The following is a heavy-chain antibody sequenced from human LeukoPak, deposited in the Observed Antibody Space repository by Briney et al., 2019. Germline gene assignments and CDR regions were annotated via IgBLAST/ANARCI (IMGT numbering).Heavy chain of an antibody. CDR3: ARGLRIAAAGMLDY. V-gene: IGHV1-2*02. CDR1: GYTFTGYY. J-gene: IGHJ4*02. CDR2: INPNSGGT. D-gene: IGHD6-13*01. Sequence: RASVKVSCKASGYTFTGYYMHWVRQAPGQGLEWMGWINPNSGGTNYAQKFQGRVTMTRDTSTSTVYMELSSLRSEDTAVYYCARGLRIAAAGMLDYWGQGTLVTVSS.